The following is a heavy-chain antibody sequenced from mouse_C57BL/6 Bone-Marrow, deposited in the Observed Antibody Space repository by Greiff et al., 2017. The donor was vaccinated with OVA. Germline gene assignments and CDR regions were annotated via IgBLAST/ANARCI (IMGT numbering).Heavy chain of an antibody. CDR1: GYTFTSYW. V-gene: IGHV1-53*01. J-gene: IGHJ2*01. CDR3: ARSDSLYDVIRYGY. D-gene: IGHD2-10*02. Sequence: QVQLQQPGTELVKPGASVKLSCKASGYTFTSYWMHWVKQRPGQGLEWIGNINPSNGGTNYNEKFKSKATLTVDKSSSTAYMPLSSLTSEDSAVYESARSDSLYDVIRYGYWGQGTILTVSS. CDR2: INPSNGGT.